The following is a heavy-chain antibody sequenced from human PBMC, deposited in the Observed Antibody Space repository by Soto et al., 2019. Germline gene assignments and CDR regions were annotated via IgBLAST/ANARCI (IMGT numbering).Heavy chain of an antibody. V-gene: IGHV3-48*01. Sequence: EVQLVESGGGLVQPRGSLRLSCAASGFTFSSYSMNWVRQAPGKGLEWVSYISSSSSTIYYADSVKGRFTISRDNAKNSLYLQMNSLRAEDTAVYYCARDSPFTIFGVVTPYYFDYWGQGTLVTVSS. D-gene: IGHD3-3*01. CDR2: ISSSSSTI. CDR1: GFTFSSYS. CDR3: ARDSPFTIFGVVTPYYFDY. J-gene: IGHJ4*02.